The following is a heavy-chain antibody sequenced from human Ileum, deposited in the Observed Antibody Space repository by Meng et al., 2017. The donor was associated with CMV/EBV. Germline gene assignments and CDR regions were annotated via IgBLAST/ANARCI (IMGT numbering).Heavy chain of an antibody. CDR3: VRDKSGAMDV. Sequence: GESLKISCAASGFSINNYWMSWARQAPGKGLEWVATMNEDESEKHYVDSVKGRFTISRDNAKNSPHLQMNNLRAEDTAVYYCVRDKSGAMDVWGQGTLVTVSS. V-gene: IGHV3-7*01. CDR1: GFSINNYW. CDR2: MNEDESEK. J-gene: IGHJ6*02.